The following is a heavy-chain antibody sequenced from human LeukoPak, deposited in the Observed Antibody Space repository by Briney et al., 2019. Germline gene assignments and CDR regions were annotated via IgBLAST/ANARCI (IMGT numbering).Heavy chain of an antibody. CDR2: IYISGST. CDR3: ARDNPPQYNSGWFAY. D-gene: IGHD6-19*01. J-gene: IGHJ4*02. CDR1: GGSISSYY. Sequence: SETLSLTCTVSGGSISSYYWSWIRQPAGKGLEWIGRIYISGSTNANPSLKSRVTMSADTSENQISLKLSSVTAADTAVYYCARDNPPQYNSGWFAYWGQGTLVTVSS. V-gene: IGHV4-4*07.